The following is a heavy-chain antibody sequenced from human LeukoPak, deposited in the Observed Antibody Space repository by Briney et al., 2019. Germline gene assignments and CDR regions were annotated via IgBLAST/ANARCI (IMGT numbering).Heavy chain of an antibody. CDR3: ARGSKQTTVPSDY. CDR1: GYTFTSYG. D-gene: IGHD4-17*01. CDR2: INPNSGGT. V-gene: IGHV1-2*04. Sequence: ASVKVSCKASGYTFTSYGINWVRQAPGQGLEWMGWINPNSGGTNYAQKFQGWVTMTRDTSISTAYMELSRLRSDDTAVYYCARGSKQTTVPSDYWGQGTLVTVSS. J-gene: IGHJ4*02.